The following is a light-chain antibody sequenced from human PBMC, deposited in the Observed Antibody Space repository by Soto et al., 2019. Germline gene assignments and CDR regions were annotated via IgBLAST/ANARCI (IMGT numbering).Light chain of an antibody. V-gene: IGKV1-5*03. J-gene: IGKJ1*01. CDR2: KSS. CDR1: QIIYSW. Sequence: DIQMTQSPSTLSASVGDSVTITCRASQIIYSWLAWYQQKPGNAPKLLIYKSSTVERGVPSRFSGSGSETEVPLTINTLRPDDFAPSCGLQSFDYSRPCAQGTNEEI. CDR3: LQSFDYSRP.